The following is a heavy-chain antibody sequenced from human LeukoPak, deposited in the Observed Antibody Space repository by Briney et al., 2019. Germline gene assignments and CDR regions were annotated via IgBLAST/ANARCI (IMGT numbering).Heavy chain of an antibody. Sequence: PGGSLRLSCAASGFTVSSNYMSWVRQAPGKGLVWVSRINSDESSTAYADSVKGRFTISRDNAKNTLYLQMNSLRAEDTAIYYCARDKFTSGESWFDPWGQGTLVTVSS. CDR2: INSDESST. J-gene: IGHJ5*02. CDR1: GFTVSSNY. CDR3: ARDKFTSGESWFDP. V-gene: IGHV3-74*01. D-gene: IGHD3-10*01.